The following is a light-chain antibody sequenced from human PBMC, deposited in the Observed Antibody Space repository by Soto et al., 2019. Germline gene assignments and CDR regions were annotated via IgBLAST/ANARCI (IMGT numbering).Light chain of an antibody. CDR1: HTVSSSY. CDR3: QQYGSSRRT. V-gene: IGKV3-20*01. Sequence: EIVLTQSPGTLSLSPGERATLSCRASHTVSSSYLAWYQQKPGQAPRLLIYGASNRATGIPERFSGSGSGTDFTLTISRLEPEDFAVYYCQQYGSSRRTFGQGTKVEIK. CDR2: GAS. J-gene: IGKJ1*01.